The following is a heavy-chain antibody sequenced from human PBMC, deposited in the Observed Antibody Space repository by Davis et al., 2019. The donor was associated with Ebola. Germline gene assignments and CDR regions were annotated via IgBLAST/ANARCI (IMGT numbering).Heavy chain of an antibody. CDR2: TYYYSKWYN. CDR3: ARGWFRGGMDV. CDR1: GDSVSGSSGA. J-gene: IGHJ6*04. D-gene: IGHD3-10*01. Sequence: HSQTLSLTCAISGDSVSGSSGAWNWIRQSPSRGLEWLGRTYYYSKWYNDYAASVRSRIAVNPDTSKNQFSLQLNSVTPEDTALYYCARGWFRGGMDVWGEGTTVTVSS. V-gene: IGHV6-1*01.